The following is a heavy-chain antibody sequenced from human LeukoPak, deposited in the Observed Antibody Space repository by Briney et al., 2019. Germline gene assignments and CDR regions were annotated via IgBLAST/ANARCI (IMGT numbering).Heavy chain of an antibody. CDR2: MNPNSGNT. J-gene: IGHJ3*02. V-gene: IGHV1-8*03. Sequence: ASVKVSCKASGYTFTSYDINWVRQATGQGLEWMGWMNPNSGNTGYAQKFQGRVTITRSTSISTAYMELSSRRSEDTAVYYCNMNYYDSSGSYAFDIWGQGTMVTVSS. CDR1: GYTFTSYD. D-gene: IGHD3-22*01. CDR3: NMNYYDSSGSYAFDI.